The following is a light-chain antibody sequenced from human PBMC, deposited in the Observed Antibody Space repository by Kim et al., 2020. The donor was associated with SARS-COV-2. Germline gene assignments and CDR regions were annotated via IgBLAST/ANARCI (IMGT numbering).Light chain of an antibody. J-gene: IGLJ1*01. CDR1: TGEVTSHSY. V-gene: IGLV7-43*01. Sequence: PGGTVTLTCASSTGEVTSHSYPNSFQQTPGQAPRELIYSTSNRHSWTPARFSGSLLGGKAALTLSGVQPEDEAEYYCMIYYGGAYVFGTGTKVTVL. CDR2: STS. CDR3: MIYYGGAYV.